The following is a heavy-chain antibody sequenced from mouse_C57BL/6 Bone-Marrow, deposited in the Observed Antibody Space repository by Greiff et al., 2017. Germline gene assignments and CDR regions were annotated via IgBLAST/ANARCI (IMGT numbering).Heavy chain of an antibody. Sequence: VQLVESGPGLVQPSQRLSITCTVSGFSLTSYGVHWVRQSPGKGLEWLGVIWSGGSTDYNAAFISRLSISKDNSKSQVFFKMNSLQADDTAIYYCARNYYGSHYAMDYWGQGTSVTVSS. D-gene: IGHD1-1*01. CDR1: GFSLTSYG. CDR2: IWSGGST. J-gene: IGHJ4*01. V-gene: IGHV2-2*01. CDR3: ARNYYGSHYAMDY.